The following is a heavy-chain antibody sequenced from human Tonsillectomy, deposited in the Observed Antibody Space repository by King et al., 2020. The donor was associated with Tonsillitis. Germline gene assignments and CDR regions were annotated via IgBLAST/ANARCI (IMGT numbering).Heavy chain of an antibody. D-gene: IGHD2-21*01. Sequence: HVQLVESGGGVVQPGGSLRLSCAASGFTFSSYGMHWVRQAPGKGLEWVAFIRYDGSNKYYADSVKGRFTISRDNSKNTLYLQMNSLRAEDTAVCYCAKDAPRTHKPLDCWGQGTLVTVSS. J-gene: IGHJ4*02. CDR1: GFTFSSYG. V-gene: IGHV3-30*02. CDR3: AKDAPRTHKPLDC. CDR2: IRYDGSNK.